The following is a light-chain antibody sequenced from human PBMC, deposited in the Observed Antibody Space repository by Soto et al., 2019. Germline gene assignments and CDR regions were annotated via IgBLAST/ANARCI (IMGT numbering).Light chain of an antibody. V-gene: IGKV3-15*01. CDR3: QQYDNWPLT. CDR1: QSVSSN. Sequence: EIVMTQSPAALSVSPGERATLSCRASQSVSSNLAWYQQKPGQAPRLLMYGASTRATGIPGRISGSGSGTDFTLSISSLQSEDFAVYYCQQYDNWPLTFGGGTKVEIK. J-gene: IGKJ4*01. CDR2: GAS.